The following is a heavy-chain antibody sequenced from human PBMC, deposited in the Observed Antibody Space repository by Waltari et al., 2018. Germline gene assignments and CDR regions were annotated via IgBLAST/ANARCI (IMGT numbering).Heavy chain of an antibody. D-gene: IGHD3-10*01. V-gene: IGHV3-21*01. CDR1: GFTFSHYN. J-gene: IGHJ4*02. Sequence: EVQLVESGGGLVKPGGSLRLSCAASGFTFSHYNMNWVRQPPGKGREWVSSICSSSLYKSYADSVKGRFTISRDNAKNSLYLQMNSLRAEDTAVYYCARDPTTYTSGSYYYYFDYWGQGTLVTVSS. CDR3: ARDPTTYTSGSYYYYFDY. CDR2: ICSSSLYK.